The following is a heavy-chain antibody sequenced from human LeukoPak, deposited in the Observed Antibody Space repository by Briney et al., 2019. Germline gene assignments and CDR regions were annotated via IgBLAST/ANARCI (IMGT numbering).Heavy chain of an antibody. V-gene: IGHV3-9*01. CDR3: AKEGGKYCSSTSCYWDY. D-gene: IGHD2-2*01. CDR1: GFTFEDYA. Sequence: PGGSRRLSCAASGFTFEDYAMLWVRQAPGKGLEWVSGISWNSGSIGYADSVKGRFTISRDNAKNSLYLQMNSLRAEDTALYYCAKEGGKYCSSTSCYWDYRGQGTLVTVSS. CDR2: ISWNSGSI. J-gene: IGHJ4*02.